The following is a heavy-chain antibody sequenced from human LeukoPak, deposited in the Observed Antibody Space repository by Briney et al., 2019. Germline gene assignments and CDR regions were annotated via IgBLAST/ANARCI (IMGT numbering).Heavy chain of an antibody. CDR2: INPNSGGT. CDR1: GYTFTGYY. J-gene: IGHJ4*02. CDR3: ARVERYFDWLSRGSIDY. Sequence: ASVKVSCKASGYTFTGYYMHWVRQAPGQGFEWMGWINPNSGGTNYAQKFQGRVTMTRDTSISTAYMELSRLRSDDTAVYYCARVERYFDWLSRGSIDYWGQGTLVTVSS. D-gene: IGHD3-9*01. V-gene: IGHV1-2*02.